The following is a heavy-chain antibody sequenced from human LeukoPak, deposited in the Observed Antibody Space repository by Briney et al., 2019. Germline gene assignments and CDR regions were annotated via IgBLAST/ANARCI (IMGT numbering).Heavy chain of an antibody. Sequence: PGGSLRLSCAASGFTFSSYAMSWVRQAPGKGLEWVSTIRYTGDSTYYADSVKGRFTISRDNSMNTLYLQMNSLRAEDTAVYYCAKDLEYQLPWGYFDSWGQGTLVTVSS. D-gene: IGHD2-2*01. CDR1: GFTFSSYA. CDR2: IRYTGDST. V-gene: IGHV3-23*01. CDR3: AKDLEYQLPWGYFDS. J-gene: IGHJ4*02.